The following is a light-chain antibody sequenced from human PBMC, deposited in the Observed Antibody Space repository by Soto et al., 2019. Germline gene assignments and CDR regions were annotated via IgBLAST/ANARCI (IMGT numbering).Light chain of an antibody. V-gene: IGKV1-5*03. CDR2: KAS. CDR1: QTISSW. Sequence: DIQVTQSNSTLSGSQGDRVTITCRASQTISSWLAWYQQKPGKAPKLLIYKASTLKSGVPSRFSGSGSGTDFTLTISSLQAEDVATYYCQQYSYTRTFGHGTNVDIK. CDR3: QQYSYTRT. J-gene: IGKJ1*01.